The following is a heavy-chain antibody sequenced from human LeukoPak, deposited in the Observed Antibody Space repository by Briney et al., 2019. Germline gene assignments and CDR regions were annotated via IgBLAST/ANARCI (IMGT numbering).Heavy chain of an antibody. CDR1: GGSISSYY. CDR2: IYYSGST. CDR3: ARNADYDILTGYYSDYFDY. V-gene: IGHV4-59*12. J-gene: IGHJ4*02. D-gene: IGHD3-9*01. Sequence: PSETLSLTCTVSGGSISSYYWSWIRQPPGKGLEWIGYIYYSGSTNYNPSLKSRVTISVDMSKNQFSLKLSSVTAADTAVYYCARNADYDILTGYYSDYFDYWGQGTLVTVSS.